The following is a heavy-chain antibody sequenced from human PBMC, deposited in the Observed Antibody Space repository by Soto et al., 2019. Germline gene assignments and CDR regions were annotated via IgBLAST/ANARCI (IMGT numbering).Heavy chain of an antibody. V-gene: IGHV4-59*01. CDR1: GGSIRNYF. CDR2: IHYSGTT. CDR3: AAGEASSRNLAPYYLDS. Sequence: XETLSLTCTVSGGSIRNYFWTWIRQPPGKGLEWIGYIHYSGTTSFFPSYNPSLRSRVTISEDTSKNQFSLKLLSVTTADTAVYFCAAGEASSRNLAPYYLDSWGQGTLVTVSS. J-gene: IGHJ4*02. D-gene: IGHD6-13*01.